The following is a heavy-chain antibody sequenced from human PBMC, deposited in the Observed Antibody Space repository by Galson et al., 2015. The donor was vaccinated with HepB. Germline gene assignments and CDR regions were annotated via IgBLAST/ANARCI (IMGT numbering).Heavy chain of an antibody. CDR3: SRVGLDGDYEPYYYGMDV. V-gene: IGHV6-1*01. CDR2: TYYRSKWYN. CDR1: GDSVSSNSAA. D-gene: IGHD4-17*01. J-gene: IGHJ6*02. Sequence: CAISGDSVSSNSAAWNWIRQSPSRGLEWLGRTYYRSKWYNDYAVSVKSRITINPDTSKNKFTLQLNSVTPEDTAVYYCSRVGLDGDYEPYYYGMDVWGQGTTVTVSS.